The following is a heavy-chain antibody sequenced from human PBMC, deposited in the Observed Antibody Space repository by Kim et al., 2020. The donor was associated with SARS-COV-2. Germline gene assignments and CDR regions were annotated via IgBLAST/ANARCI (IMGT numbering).Heavy chain of an antibody. V-gene: IGHV4-39*01. D-gene: IGHD3-3*01. CDR1: GGSISSSSYY. Sequence: SETLSLTCTVSGGSISSSSYYWDWIRQPPGKGLEWIGSIYYSGSTYYNPSLKSRVTISVDTSKNQFSLKLSSVTAADTAVDYCARHSLRFLEWANWFDPWGKGTLLT. J-gene: IGHJ5*02. CDR2: IYYSGST. CDR3: ARHSLRFLEWANWFDP.